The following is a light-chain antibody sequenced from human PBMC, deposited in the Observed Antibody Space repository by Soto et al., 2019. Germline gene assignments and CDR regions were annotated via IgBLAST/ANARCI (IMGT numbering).Light chain of an antibody. Sequence: DIVMTQSPDSLAVSLGERATINCKSSQSVLYSSNNKNYLAWCQQKPGQPPKLLIYWASTRESGVPDRFSGSGSGTDFTLTISSLQAEDVAVYYCPQRGTFGQGTKVEIK. CDR3: PQRGT. V-gene: IGKV4-1*01. J-gene: IGKJ1*01. CDR2: WAS. CDR1: QSVLYSSNNKNY.